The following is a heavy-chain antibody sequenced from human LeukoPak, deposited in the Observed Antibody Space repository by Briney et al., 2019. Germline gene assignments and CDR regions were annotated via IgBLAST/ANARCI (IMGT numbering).Heavy chain of an antibody. CDR3: ARVSQQLFDP. Sequence: PSETLSLTCAVYGGSFSGYYWSWIRQPPGKGLEWIGEINHSGSTNYNPSLKSRVTISVDTSKNQFSLKLSSVTAADTAVYYRARVSQQLFDPWGQGTLVTVSS. CDR1: GGSFSGYY. D-gene: IGHD6-13*01. V-gene: IGHV4-34*01. CDR2: INHSGST. J-gene: IGHJ5*02.